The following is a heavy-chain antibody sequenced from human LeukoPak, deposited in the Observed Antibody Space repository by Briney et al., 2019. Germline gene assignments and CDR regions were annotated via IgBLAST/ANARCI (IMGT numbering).Heavy chain of an antibody. CDR1: GFPFSSYA. Sequence: GGSLRLSCAASGFPFSSYAMSWVRQAPGEGLEWVSGISGGGSSTYYADSVRGRFTISRDNSKNTLYLQMNSLRAEDTAIYYCANPPYSSGWYGGSDYWGQGALVAVSS. D-gene: IGHD6-19*01. J-gene: IGHJ4*02. CDR3: ANPPYSSGWYGGSDY. V-gene: IGHV3-23*01. CDR2: ISGGGSST.